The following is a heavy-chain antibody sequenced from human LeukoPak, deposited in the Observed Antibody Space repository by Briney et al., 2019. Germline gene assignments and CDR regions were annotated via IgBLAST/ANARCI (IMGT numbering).Heavy chain of an antibody. D-gene: IGHD4-17*01. J-gene: IGHJ4*02. CDR3: ARDPDYGAVDY. CDR2: ITPDGSQT. Sequence: GGSLRLSCIASGFTLSRYIMSWVRQAPGKGLEWVANITPDGSQTYSVDSVKGRFTISRDNAKNSLYLQMNSLRAEDTAVYYCARDPDYGAVDYWGQGTLVTVSS. V-gene: IGHV3-7*01. CDR1: GFTLSRYI.